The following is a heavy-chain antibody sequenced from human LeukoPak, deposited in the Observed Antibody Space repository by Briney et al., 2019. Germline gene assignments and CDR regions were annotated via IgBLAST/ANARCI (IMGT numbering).Heavy chain of an antibody. CDR1: GLTFSSYW. CDR3: ARGYSSNY. CDR2: IKQDGSDK. Sequence: PGGSLRLSCAASGLTFSSYWMSWVRQAPWKVLEWVANIKQDGSDKYYVDSVKGRFTISRDNAKSPLYLQMDTLRVEDTAVSYCARGYSSNYWGQGTLVTVSS. V-gene: IGHV3-7*01. D-gene: IGHD5-18*01. J-gene: IGHJ4*02.